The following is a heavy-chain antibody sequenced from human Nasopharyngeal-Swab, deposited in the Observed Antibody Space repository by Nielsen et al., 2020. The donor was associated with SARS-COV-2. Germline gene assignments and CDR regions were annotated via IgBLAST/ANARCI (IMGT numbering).Heavy chain of an antibody. Sequence: ASVKVSCKASGYTFTSYAMHWVRQAPGQRLEWMGWINAGNGNTKYSQKFQGRVTITRDTSAGTAYMELSSLRSEDTAVYYCARAVRYYDFWSGYSPGFESYYYYGMDVWGQGTTVTVSS. V-gene: IGHV1-3*01. D-gene: IGHD3-3*01. CDR2: INAGNGNT. CDR3: ARAVRYYDFWSGYSPGFESYYYYGMDV. J-gene: IGHJ6*02. CDR1: GYTFTSYA.